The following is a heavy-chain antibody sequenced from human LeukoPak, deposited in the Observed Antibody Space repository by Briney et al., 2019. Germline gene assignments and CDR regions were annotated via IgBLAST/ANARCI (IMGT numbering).Heavy chain of an antibody. Sequence: GGPLRLSCAASAFPFSTYSMDWVRQAPGKGLEWVASISSSSGYISYADSVKGRFTVSRDNAKDSLFLQMDSLRVEDTAVYYCAREGSVVEFEYWGQGTLVTVSS. J-gene: IGHJ4*02. CDR2: ISSSSGYI. V-gene: IGHV3-21*04. D-gene: IGHD3-22*01. CDR3: AREGSVVEFEY. CDR1: AFPFSTYS.